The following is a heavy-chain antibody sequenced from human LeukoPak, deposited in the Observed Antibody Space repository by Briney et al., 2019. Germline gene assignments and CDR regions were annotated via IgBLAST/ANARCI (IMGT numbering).Heavy chain of an antibody. CDR3: AIIDYGDSRGWYFDL. J-gene: IGHJ2*01. Sequence: ASVKVSCKVSGYTLTELSMHWVRQAPGKGLEWMGGFDPEDGETIYAQKFQGRVTMTEDTSTDTAYMELSSLRSEDTAVYYCAIIDYGDSRGWYFDLWGRGTLVTVSS. D-gene: IGHD4-17*01. CDR1: GYTLTELS. V-gene: IGHV1-24*01. CDR2: FDPEDGET.